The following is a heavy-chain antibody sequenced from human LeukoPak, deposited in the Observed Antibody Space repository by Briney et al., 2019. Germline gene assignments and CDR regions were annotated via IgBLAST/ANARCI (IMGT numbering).Heavy chain of an antibody. J-gene: IGHJ4*02. V-gene: IGHV5-51*01. CDR1: GLSFSSYW. CDR3: ARRGYSGSFHYFDY. CDR2: IYPGDSDT. D-gene: IGHD1-26*01. Sequence: GESQKISCKASGLSFSSYWIGWVRQKPGKGLEWMGSIYPGDSDTRYSPSFEGQVTISADKSISTAYLQWSSLKASDTAMYYCARRGYSGSFHYFDYWGQGTLVTVSS.